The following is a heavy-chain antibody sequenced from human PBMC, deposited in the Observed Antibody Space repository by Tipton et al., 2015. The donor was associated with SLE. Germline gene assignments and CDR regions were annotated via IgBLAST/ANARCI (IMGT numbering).Heavy chain of an antibody. J-gene: IGHJ4*02. CDR1: DGSISSYY. Sequence: TLSLTCTVSDGSISSYYWSWIRQPPGKGLEWIGYIYDRGATNYNPSLMNRVTISLDRSESQFSLRLTSVTAADTAVYYCARLSAYYRVFDLWGQGTLVTVSS. CDR3: ARLSAYYRVFDL. V-gene: IGHV4-59*08. D-gene: IGHD3-3*01. CDR2: IYDRGAT.